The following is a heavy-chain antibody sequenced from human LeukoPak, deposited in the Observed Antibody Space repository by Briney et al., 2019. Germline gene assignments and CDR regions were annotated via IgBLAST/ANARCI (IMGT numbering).Heavy chain of an antibody. CDR2: IRYDGSNK. J-gene: IGHJ5*01. CDR1: GFSFSDYD. V-gene: IGHV3-30*02. CDR3: AKNRWGSVATPDS. Sequence: GGSLRLSRAASGFSFSDYDIHWVRLAPRQGLEWVTFIRYDGSNKYAESVKGRFTISRDSSKSTVYLQMNSLAIEETTIYYCAKNRWGSVATPDSWGQGTVGTASS. D-gene: IGHD5-12*01.